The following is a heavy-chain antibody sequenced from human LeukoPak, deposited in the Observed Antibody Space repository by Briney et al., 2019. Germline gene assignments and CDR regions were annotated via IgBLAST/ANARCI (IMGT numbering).Heavy chain of an antibody. D-gene: IGHD6-13*01. J-gene: IGHJ4*02. V-gene: IGHV4-59*01. Sequence: MAGGSLRLSCAASGFTFSDYYMSWIRQPPGKGLEWIGYIYYSGSTNYNPSLKSRVTISVDTSKNQFSLKLSSVTAADTAVYYCARVSGIAAAGSFDYWGQGTLVTVSS. CDR2: IYYSGST. CDR1: GFTFSDYY. CDR3: ARVSGIAAAGSFDY.